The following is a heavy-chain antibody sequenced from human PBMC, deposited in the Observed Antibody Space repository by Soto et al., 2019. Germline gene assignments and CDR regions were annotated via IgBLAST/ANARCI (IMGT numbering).Heavy chain of an antibody. J-gene: IGHJ5*02. CDR2: IYYSGST. Sequence: PSETLSLTCTVSGGSISSGVYYWSWIRQHPGKGLEWIGYIYYSGSTYYNPSLKSRVTISVDTSKNQFSLKLSSVTAADTAVYYCARAVSSSSEGGDNWFDPWGQGPLVTV. CDR3: ARAVSSSSEGGDNWFDP. V-gene: IGHV4-31*03. CDR1: GGSISSGVYY. D-gene: IGHD6-6*01.